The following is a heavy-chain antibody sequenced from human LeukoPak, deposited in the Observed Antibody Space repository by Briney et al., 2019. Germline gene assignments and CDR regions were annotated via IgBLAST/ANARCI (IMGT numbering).Heavy chain of an antibody. V-gene: IGHV4-38-2*02. CDR3: AREAVAGTDYMDV. CDR2: IYYSGST. D-gene: IGHD6-19*01. J-gene: IGHJ6*03. CDR1: GYSISSGYY. Sequence: PSETLSLTCTVSGYSISSGYYWGWIRQPPGKGLEWIGYIYYSGSTNYNPSLKSRVTISVDTSKNQFSLKLSSVTAADTAVYYCAREAVAGTDYMDVWGKGTTVTISS.